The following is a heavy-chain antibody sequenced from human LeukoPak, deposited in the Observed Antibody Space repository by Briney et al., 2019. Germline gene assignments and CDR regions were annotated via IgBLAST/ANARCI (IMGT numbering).Heavy chain of an antibody. J-gene: IGHJ6*03. CDR1: GGFISSYY. Sequence: PSETLSLTCTVSGGFISSYYWSWIRQPAGKGLEWIGRIYTSGSTNYNPSLKSRVTMSVDTSKNQFSLKLSSVTAADTAVYYCARENGDLYDSSGYKHYYYYYMDVWGKGTTVTVSS. V-gene: IGHV4-4*07. CDR2: IYTSGST. CDR3: ARENGDLYDSSGYKHYYYYYMDV. D-gene: IGHD3-22*01.